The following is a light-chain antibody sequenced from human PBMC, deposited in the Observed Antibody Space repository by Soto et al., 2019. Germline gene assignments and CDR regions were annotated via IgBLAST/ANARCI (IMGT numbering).Light chain of an antibody. V-gene: IGKV1-5*03. Sequence: DIQVTQSPSTLYASVGGRVTCTCRASQSISTWLAWFQQKPGKAAKLLIYRASSLEGGATSRFSGSGSGTEFTLTISSLQPDDFATYYCQPYDSYPWTVGPGTQVDIK. CDR2: RAS. CDR3: QPYDSYPWT. J-gene: IGKJ1*01. CDR1: QSISTW.